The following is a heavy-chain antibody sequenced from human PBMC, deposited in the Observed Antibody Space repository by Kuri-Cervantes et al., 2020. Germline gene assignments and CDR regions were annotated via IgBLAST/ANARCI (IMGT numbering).Heavy chain of an antibody. D-gene: IGHD5/OR15-5a*01. Sequence: GESLKISCAASGFTFSSYEMNWVRQAPGKGLEWVSYISSSGSNIYYADSVKGRFSISRDNAQNSVYLQMNSLRAEDTAVYYCARLYEYYFDYWGQGTLVTVSS. CDR1: GFTFSSYE. CDR3: ARLYEYYFDY. V-gene: IGHV3-48*03. CDR2: ISSSGSNI. J-gene: IGHJ4*02.